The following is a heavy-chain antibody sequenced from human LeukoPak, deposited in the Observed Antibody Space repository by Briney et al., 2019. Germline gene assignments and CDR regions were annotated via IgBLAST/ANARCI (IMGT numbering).Heavy chain of an antibody. CDR2: INPNSGGT. D-gene: IGHD1-26*01. CDR1: GYTFTGYY. V-gene: IGHV1-2*02. CDR3: ARPLPAYSRATGFDY. J-gene: IGHJ4*02. Sequence: ASVTVSCKASGYTFTGYYIHWVRQAPGQGLEWMGWINPNSGGTNYAQKFQGRVTMTRDTSISTAYMELSRLRSDDTAIYYCARPLPAYSRATGFDYWGQGTLVTVSS.